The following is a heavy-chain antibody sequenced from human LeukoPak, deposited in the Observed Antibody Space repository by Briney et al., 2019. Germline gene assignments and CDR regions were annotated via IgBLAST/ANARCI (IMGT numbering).Heavy chain of an antibody. J-gene: IGHJ6*03. CDR1: GGSFSGYY. Sequence: SETLSLTCAVYGGSFSGYYWSWIRQPPGKGLEWIGEINHSGSTNYNPSPKSRVTISVDTSKNQFSLKLSSVTAADTAVYYCARRGYDFWTYYYYMDVWGKGTTVTVSS. CDR2: INHSGST. CDR3: ARRGYDFWTYYYYMDV. V-gene: IGHV4-34*01. D-gene: IGHD3-3*01.